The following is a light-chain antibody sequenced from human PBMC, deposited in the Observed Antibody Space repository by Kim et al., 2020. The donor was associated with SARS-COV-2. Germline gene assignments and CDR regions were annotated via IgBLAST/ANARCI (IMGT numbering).Light chain of an antibody. J-gene: IGKJ5*01. CDR1: QRKSRY. V-gene: IGKV1-39*01. CDR2: DTF. CDR3: QRTYTPPIT. Sequence: VGDRVTVTCRASQRKSRYLNWYEQRWAKDAPRLLIYDTFSLDSGGPSRFSGSGSGTDFILRISRRQPEDSAEYYCQRTYTPPITVGQGTRLEIK.